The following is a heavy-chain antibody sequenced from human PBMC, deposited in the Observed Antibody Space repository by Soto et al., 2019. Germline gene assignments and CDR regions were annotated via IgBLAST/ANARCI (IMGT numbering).Heavy chain of an antibody. CDR1: GYTFTSYA. J-gene: IGHJ5*02. V-gene: IGHV1-3*01. Sequence: QVQLVQSGAEVKKPGASVKVSCKASGYTFTSYAMHWVRQAPGQRREWMGWINAGNGNTKYSQKFQGRVTITRDTSASTADMELSSLRSEDTAVYYCARDRTGIAVAGNNWCDPWGQGTLVTVSS. CDR3: ARDRTGIAVAGNNWCDP. CDR2: INAGNGNT. D-gene: IGHD6-19*01.